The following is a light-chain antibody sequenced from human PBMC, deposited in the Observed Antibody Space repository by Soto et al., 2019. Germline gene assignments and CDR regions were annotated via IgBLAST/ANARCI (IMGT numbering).Light chain of an antibody. J-gene: IGLJ2*01. CDR2: ENN. CDR3: GTWDSSLSAGV. V-gene: IGLV1-51*02. CDR1: SSNIGNNY. Sequence: QAVVTQPPSVSAAPGQKVTISSSGSSSNIGNNYVSWYQQLPGTAPKLLIYENNKRPSGIPDRFSGSKSGTSATLGITGLQTGDEADYYCGTWDSSLSAGVFGGGTQLTVL.